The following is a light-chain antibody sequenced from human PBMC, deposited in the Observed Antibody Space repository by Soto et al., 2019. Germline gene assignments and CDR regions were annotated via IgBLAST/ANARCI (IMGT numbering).Light chain of an antibody. Sequence: AIRMTQSPSSLSASTGDRVTITCRASQGISSYLAWYQQKPGKAPKLLIYAASTLQSGVPSRFSGSGSGTDFTLTISCLQSEDFATYYCQQYYSYPPVFGQGTKLEIK. V-gene: IGKV1-8*01. CDR3: QQYYSYPPV. J-gene: IGKJ2*01. CDR1: QGISSY. CDR2: AAS.